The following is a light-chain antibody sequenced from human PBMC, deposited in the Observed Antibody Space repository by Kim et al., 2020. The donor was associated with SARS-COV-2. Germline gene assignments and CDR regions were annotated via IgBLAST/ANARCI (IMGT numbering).Light chain of an antibody. CDR2: GAS. V-gene: IGKV3-20*01. Sequence: SPGEIATLSCRASQSVSSSYLAWYQQKPGQAPRLLIYGASSRATGIPDRFSGSGSGTDFTLTISRLEPEDFAVYYCQQYGSSSETFGQGTKVDIK. CDR3: QQYGSSSET. CDR1: QSVSSSY. J-gene: IGKJ1*01.